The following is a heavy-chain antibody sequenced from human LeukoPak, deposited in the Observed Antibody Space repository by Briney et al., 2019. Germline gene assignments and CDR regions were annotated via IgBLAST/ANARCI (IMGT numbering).Heavy chain of an antibody. CDR3: ARYYDFWSGYYSGNYFDY. D-gene: IGHD3-3*01. CDR1: GGSISSHY. CDR2: IYYSGST. Sequence: SETLSLTCTVSGGSISSHYWSWIRQPPGKGLEWIGHIYYSGSTNYNPSLKSRVTISVDTSKNQFSLKLSSVTAADTAVYYCARYYDFWSGYYSGNYFDYWGQGTLVTVSS. J-gene: IGHJ4*02. V-gene: IGHV4-59*11.